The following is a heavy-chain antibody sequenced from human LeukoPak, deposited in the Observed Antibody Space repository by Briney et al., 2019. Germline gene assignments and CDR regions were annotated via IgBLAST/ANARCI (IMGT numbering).Heavy chain of an antibody. V-gene: IGHV3-74*01. CDR2: INSDESST. CDR3: ASGSFYGGVAFDY. CDR1: GFTFSTYW. Sequence: GGSLRLSCAASGFTFSTYWMHWVRQAPGKGLVWVSRINSDESSTTYAASVKGRFTISRDNAKHTLYLQMNSLRADDTAVYYCASGSFYGGVAFDYWGQGTLVTVSS. D-gene: IGHD4-23*01. J-gene: IGHJ4*02.